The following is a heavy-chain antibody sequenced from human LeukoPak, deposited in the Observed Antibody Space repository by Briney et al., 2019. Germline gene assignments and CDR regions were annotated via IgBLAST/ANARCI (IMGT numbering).Heavy chain of an antibody. CDR3: VRRTNSYNYLVDY. Sequence: GESLKISCKGSGYSFTNYWIAWVRQMPGKGLEWMGIIYPGDSHTRYSPSFQGQVTISADKSINTAYLQWRSLEASDTAMYYCVRRTNSYNYLVDYWGQGTLVTVSS. CDR1: GYSFTNYW. CDR2: IYPGDSHT. J-gene: IGHJ4*02. V-gene: IGHV5-51*01. D-gene: IGHD3-16*01.